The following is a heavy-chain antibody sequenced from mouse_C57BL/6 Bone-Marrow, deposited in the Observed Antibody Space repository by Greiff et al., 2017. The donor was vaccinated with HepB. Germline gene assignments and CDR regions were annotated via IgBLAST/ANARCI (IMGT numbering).Heavy chain of an antibody. J-gene: IGHJ4*01. V-gene: IGHV1-18*01. Sequence: EVKLMESGPELVKPGASVKIPCKASGYTFTDYNMDWVKQSHGKSLEWIGDINPNNGGTIYNQKFKGKATLTVDKSSSTAYMELRSLTSEDTAVYYCARKGGSRDYAMDYWGQGTSVTVSS. CDR3: ARKGGSRDYAMDY. CDR1: GYTFTDYN. D-gene: IGHD1-1*01. CDR2: INPNNGGT.